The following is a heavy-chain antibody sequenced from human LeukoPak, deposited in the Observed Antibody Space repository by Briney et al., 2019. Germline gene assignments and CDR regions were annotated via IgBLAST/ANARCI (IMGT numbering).Heavy chain of an antibody. CDR1: GFTFSSYS. Sequence: GGSLRLSCAASGFTFSSYSMNWVRQAPGKGLEWVASISSSSSYISYAESVKGRFTISRDNAKNSLYLQMNSLGAEDTAVYYCAKQGRDWLRDYYYYMDVWGKGTTVTISS. CDR2: ISSSSSYI. J-gene: IGHJ6*03. D-gene: IGHD3-9*01. V-gene: IGHV3-21*04. CDR3: AKQGRDWLRDYYYYMDV.